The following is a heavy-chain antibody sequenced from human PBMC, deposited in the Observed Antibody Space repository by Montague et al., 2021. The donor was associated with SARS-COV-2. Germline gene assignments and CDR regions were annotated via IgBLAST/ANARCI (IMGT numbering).Heavy chain of an antibody. J-gene: IGHJ4*01. CDR2: RYYTGTS. CDR1: GGSPSGYY. D-gene: IGHD2-2*02. CDR3: ARGLGYTSMFRFFDY. Sequence: SETLSLTCAISGGSPSGYYWAWIRQPPGKGLEWMGYRYYTGTSNYNPSLKSRVSMSIDTSKNHFSLNLTSVAAADTGVYYCARGLGYTSMFRFFDYWGHGAQVTVSS. V-gene: IGHV4-59*01.